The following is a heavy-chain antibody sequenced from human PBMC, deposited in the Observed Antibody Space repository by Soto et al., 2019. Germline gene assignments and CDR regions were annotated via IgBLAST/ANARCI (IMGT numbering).Heavy chain of an antibody. CDR1: GFTFSDHY. CDR3: ARSATMITNYYYGMDV. CDR2: TRDKTNSYTT. J-gene: IGHJ6*02. V-gene: IGHV3-72*01. Sequence: EVQLVESGGGLVQPGGSLRLSCAASGFTFSDHYMDWVRQAPGKGLEWVGRTRDKTNSYTTIYAASVKGRFSISRDDSKNSRDLQMNSLKTEDTAVYYCARSATMITNYYYGMDVWGQGTTVTVSS. D-gene: IGHD3-16*01.